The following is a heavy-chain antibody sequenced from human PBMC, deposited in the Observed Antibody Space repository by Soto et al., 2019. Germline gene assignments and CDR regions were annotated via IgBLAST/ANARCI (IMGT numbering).Heavy chain of an antibody. J-gene: IGHJ4*02. CDR3: AKDSTGTVTPDY. CDR1: GFTFDDYA. CDR2: ISWNSGSI. Sequence: EVQLVESGGGLVQPGRSLRLSCAASGFTFDDYAMHWVRQAPGKGLEWVSGISWNSGSIGYADSVKGRFTISRDNAKNSLYLQMNSLRAEDTALYYCAKDSTGTVTPDYWGQGTLVTVSS. V-gene: IGHV3-9*01. D-gene: IGHD4-17*01.